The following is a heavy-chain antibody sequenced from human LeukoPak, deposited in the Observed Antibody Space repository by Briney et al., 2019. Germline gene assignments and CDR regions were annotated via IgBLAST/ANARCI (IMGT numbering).Heavy chain of an antibody. Sequence: GGSLRLACAASAFTFSSYWMRWVRQAPGKGLEWVANIKQDGSEKYYVDSVKGRFTISRDNAKNSLYLQMNSLRAEDTAMYYCAKDYRPHDFWSGLVDYWGQGTLVTVSS. CDR2: IKQDGSEK. D-gene: IGHD3-3*01. CDR1: AFTFSSYW. J-gene: IGHJ4*02. V-gene: IGHV3-7*01. CDR3: AKDYRPHDFWSGLVDY.